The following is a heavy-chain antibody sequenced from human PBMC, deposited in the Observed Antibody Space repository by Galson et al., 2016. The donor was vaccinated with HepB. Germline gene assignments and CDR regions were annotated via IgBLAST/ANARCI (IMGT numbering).Heavy chain of an antibody. CDR2: IYSGGST. V-gene: IGHV3-66*01. Sequence: SLRLSCAGSGFLFRSYGMHWVRQAPGKGLEWVSVIYSGGSTYYADSVKGRFTISRDNSKNTLYLQMNSLRAEDTAVYYCARGGRDTAMDYYYYGMDVWGQGTTVTVSS. CDR3: ARGGRDTAMDYYYYGMDV. D-gene: IGHD5-18*01. J-gene: IGHJ6*02. CDR1: GFLFRSYG.